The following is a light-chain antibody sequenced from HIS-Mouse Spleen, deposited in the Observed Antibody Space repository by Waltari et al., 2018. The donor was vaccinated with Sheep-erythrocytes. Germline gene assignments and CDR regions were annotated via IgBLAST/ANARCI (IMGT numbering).Light chain of an antibody. V-gene: IGLV2-23*01. J-gene: IGLJ3*02. Sequence: QSALTQPASVSGSPGQSIPISCTGTGSGVGSYNLVSWYQQHPGKAPKLMIYEGSKRPSGVSNRFSGSKSGNTASLTISGLQAEDEADYYCCSYAGSSTWVFGGGTKLTVL. CDR1: GSGVGSYNL. CDR3: CSYAGSSTWV. CDR2: EGS.